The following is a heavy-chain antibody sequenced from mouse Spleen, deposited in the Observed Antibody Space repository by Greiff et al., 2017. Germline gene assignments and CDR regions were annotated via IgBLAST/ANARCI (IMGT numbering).Heavy chain of an antibody. CDR1: GFTFSSYA. CDR3: ARPNYGNYYYAMDY. D-gene: IGHD2-1*01. V-gene: IGHV5-9*04. Sequence: EVKLVESGGGLVKLGGSLKLSCAASGFTFSSYAMSWVRQTPEKRLEWVATISSGGGNTYYPDSVKGRFTISRDNAKNTLYLQMSSLKSEDTAMYYCARPNYGNYYYAMDYWGQGTSVTVSS. J-gene: IGHJ4*01. CDR2: ISSGGGNT.